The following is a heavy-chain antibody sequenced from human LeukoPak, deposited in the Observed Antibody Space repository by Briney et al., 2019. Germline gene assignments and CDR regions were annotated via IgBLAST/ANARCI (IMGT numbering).Heavy chain of an antibody. Sequence: SVKVSCKASGGTFSSYANSWVRQAPGQGLEWMGRIIPILCIANCAQKFQGRVKITADKSTRTAYMELSSLRSEHTAVYYCARDNGPCLRFSNWFDPWGQGTLVTVSS. CDR2: IIPILCIA. CDR1: GGTFSSYA. J-gene: IGHJ5*02. CDR3: ARDNGPCLRFSNWFDP. D-gene: IGHD3-16*01. V-gene: IGHV1-69*04.